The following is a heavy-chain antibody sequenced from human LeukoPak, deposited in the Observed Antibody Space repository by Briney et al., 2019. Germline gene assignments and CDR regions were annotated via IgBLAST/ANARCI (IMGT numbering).Heavy chain of an antibody. Sequence: GGSLRLSCAASGFTFNTYAKTWVRQTPGKGLEWVSSISGSGVTWYADSVKGRFTISRDNSKNTLYLQMNDLRAEGTAVYYCAESTQFDYWGQGTLVTVSS. J-gene: IGHJ4*02. V-gene: IGHV3-23*01. CDR1: GFTFNTYA. CDR3: AESTQFDY. CDR2: ISGSGVT.